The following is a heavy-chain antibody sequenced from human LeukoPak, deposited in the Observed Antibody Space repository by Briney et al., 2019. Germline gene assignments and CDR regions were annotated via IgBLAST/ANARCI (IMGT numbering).Heavy chain of an antibody. CDR1: GFTFSSYW. CDR2: IKQDGSEK. V-gene: IGHV3-7*05. D-gene: IGHD3-3*01. CDR3: ARVGYDFWSGYLDAFDI. J-gene: IGHJ3*02. Sequence: QPGGSLRLSCAASGFTFSSYWMSWVRQAPGKGLEWVANIKQDGSEKYYVDSVKGRFTISRDNAKNSLYLQMNSLRAEDTAVYYCARVGYDFWSGYLDAFDIWGQGTMVTVSS.